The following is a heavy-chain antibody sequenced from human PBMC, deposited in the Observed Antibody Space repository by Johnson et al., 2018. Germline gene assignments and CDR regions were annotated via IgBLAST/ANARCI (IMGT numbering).Heavy chain of an antibody. Sequence: EVQLLESGGGLVQPGGSLRLSCTGSGFTIDDHYMNWVRQPPGKGLEWVSLIFSDDTTYYTASVQGRFTISRDPSKTTLYLQMASLTTEDTAVYSCARLRFCGTPYMENWGKGTAVTVSS. CDR3: ARLRFCGTPYMEN. CDR1: GFTIDDHY. J-gene: IGHJ6*03. V-gene: IGHV3-66*02. D-gene: IGHD2-15*01. CDR2: IFSDDTT.